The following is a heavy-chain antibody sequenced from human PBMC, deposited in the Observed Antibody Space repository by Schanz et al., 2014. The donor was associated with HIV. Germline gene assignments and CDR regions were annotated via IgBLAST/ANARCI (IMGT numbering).Heavy chain of an antibody. J-gene: IGHJ6*02. Sequence: QVQLVESGGGVVQPGRSLRLSCAASGFTFSSHGMHWVRQAPGKGLEWVAVIWYDGTDKYYAGSVKGRFTISRDNSQNTMYLQMNRLRAEDTAVYFCAKEWYYGSGSMDYGLDVWGQGTTVTVSS. CDR1: GFTFSSHG. CDR2: IWYDGTDK. D-gene: IGHD3-10*01. V-gene: IGHV3-33*06. CDR3: AKEWYYGSGSMDYGLDV.